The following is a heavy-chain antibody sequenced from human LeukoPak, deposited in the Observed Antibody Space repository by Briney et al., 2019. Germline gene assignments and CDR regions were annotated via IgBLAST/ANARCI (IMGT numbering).Heavy chain of an antibody. Sequence: SGTLSLTCAVSGGSISSSNWWSWVRQPPGKGLEWIGEIYHSGSTNYNPSLKSRVTISVDKSKNQFSLKLSSVTAADTAVYYCARRRGGYNLSTLDYWGQGTLVTVSS. CDR3: ARRRGGYNLSTLDY. CDR1: GGSISSSNW. J-gene: IGHJ4*02. D-gene: IGHD5-24*01. CDR2: IYHSGST. V-gene: IGHV4-4*02.